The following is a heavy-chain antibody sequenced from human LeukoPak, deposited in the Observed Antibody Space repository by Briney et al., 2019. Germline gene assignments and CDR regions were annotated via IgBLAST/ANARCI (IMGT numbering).Heavy chain of an antibody. CDR1: GFTFSSYT. CDR3: AKGDAAYCTNGICYERPYYFDN. CDR2: IDLSGSTL. V-gene: IGHV3-48*04. D-gene: IGHD2-8*01. Sequence: GGSLRLSCAASGFTFSSYTMNWVRQAPGKGLEWVSYIDLSGSTLYYVDSVKGRFTISRGNAKNSLYLQMSSLRAEDTAVYYCAKGDAAYCTNGICYERPYYFDNWGQGTLVTVSS. J-gene: IGHJ4*02.